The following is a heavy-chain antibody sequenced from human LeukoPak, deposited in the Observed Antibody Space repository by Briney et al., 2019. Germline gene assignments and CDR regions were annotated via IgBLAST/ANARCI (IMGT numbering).Heavy chain of an antibody. J-gene: IGHJ4*02. CDR1: GFTFNRYS. D-gene: IGHD3-3*01. CDR3: AKDAGGGFWSGLSIWYFDY. Sequence: GRSLRLSCSASGFTFNRYSMHWVRQAPGKGLEWVSAISGSGGSTYYADSVKGRFTISRDNSKNTLYLQMNSLRAEDTAVYYCAKDAGGGFWSGLSIWYFDYWGQGTLVTVSS. CDR2: ISGSGGST. V-gene: IGHV3-23*01.